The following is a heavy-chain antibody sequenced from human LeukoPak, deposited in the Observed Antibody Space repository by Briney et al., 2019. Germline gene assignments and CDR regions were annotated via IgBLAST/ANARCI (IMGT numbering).Heavy chain of an antibody. CDR3: ARDRGFGGDDY. V-gene: IGHV3-7*01. D-gene: IGHD3-10*01. Sequence: PGGSLRLSCAASGFTLTSYWMSWVRQAPGKGLEWVAIISPDGSETKYVDSVKGRFTISRDNAKNSLYLQMSSLRTEDTVVYYCARDRGFGGDDYWGQGTLVTVSS. CDR2: ISPDGSET. J-gene: IGHJ4*02. CDR1: GFTLTSYW.